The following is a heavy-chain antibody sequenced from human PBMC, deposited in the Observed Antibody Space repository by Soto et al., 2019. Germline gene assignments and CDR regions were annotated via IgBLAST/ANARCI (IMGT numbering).Heavy chain of an antibody. D-gene: IGHD6-19*01. J-gene: IGHJ6*02. CDR3: ASLRVAGTFIDYYYYGMDV. Sequence: GASVKVSCKASGGTFSSYAISWVRQAPGQGLEWMGGIIPIFGTANYAQKFQGRVTITADESTSTAYMELNSLRSEDTAVYYRASLRVAGTFIDYYYYGMDVWGQGTTVTVSS. CDR1: GGTFSSYA. CDR2: IIPIFGTA. V-gene: IGHV1-69*13.